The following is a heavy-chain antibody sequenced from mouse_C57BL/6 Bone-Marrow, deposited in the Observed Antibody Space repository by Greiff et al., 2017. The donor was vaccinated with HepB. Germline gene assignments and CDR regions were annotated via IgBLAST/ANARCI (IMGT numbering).Heavy chain of an antibody. CDR2: IYPRSGNT. CDR1: GYTFTSYG. CDR3: ARSDGYYLYYAMDY. J-gene: IGHJ4*01. Sequence: VQLQQPGAELVMPGASVKLSCKASGYTFTSYGISWVKQRTGQGLEWIGEIYPRSGNTYYNEKFKGKATLTADKSSSTAYMELRSLTSEDSAVYFCARSDGYYLYYAMDYWGQGTSVTVSS. D-gene: IGHD2-3*01. V-gene: IGHV1-81*01.